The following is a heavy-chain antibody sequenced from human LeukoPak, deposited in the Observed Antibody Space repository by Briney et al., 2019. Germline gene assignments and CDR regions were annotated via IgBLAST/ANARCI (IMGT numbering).Heavy chain of an antibody. CDR1: GFTFSNYW. CDR3: ARNREGSSYQVDY. Sequence: GGSLRLSCAASGFTFSNYWMSWVRQAPGKGREWVANIKQDASEKYYVDSVKGRFTISRDNAKNSLNLQMNSLRAEDTAVYYCARNREGSSYQVDYWGQGTLVTVSS. V-gene: IGHV3-7*01. CDR2: IKQDASEK. D-gene: IGHD1-26*01. J-gene: IGHJ4*02.